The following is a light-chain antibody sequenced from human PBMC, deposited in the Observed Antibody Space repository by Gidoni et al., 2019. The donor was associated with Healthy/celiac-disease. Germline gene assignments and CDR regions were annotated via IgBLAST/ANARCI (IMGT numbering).Light chain of an antibody. CDR1: QSVLYSHNNKNY. CDR3: QQYYSTPRA. V-gene: IGKV4-1*01. Sequence: IVMSPTPDSLGLSLGERATINCKSSQSVLYSHNNKNYLAGYQQKPGQPPKLLTHLASTRASGVPDRFSRSGSGTDFTLPTSSLQAEDVAVYYCQQYYSTPRAFGQGTKVEIK. CDR2: LAS. J-gene: IGKJ1*01.